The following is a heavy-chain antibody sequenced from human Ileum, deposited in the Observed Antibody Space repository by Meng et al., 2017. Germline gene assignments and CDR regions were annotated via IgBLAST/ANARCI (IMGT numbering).Heavy chain of an antibody. D-gene: IGHD3-10*02. J-gene: IGHJ2*01. V-gene: IGHV4-4*02. CDR3: ARADYVRYFDL. CDR1: GGSIESNNW. Sequence: QGHLPESGPGPVKPSETLSLTCAVSGGSIESNNWWTWIRQPPGQGLEWIGEVYHSGSTHYNPSLQSRVTISIDNSKNRFSLSLNSVTAADTAIYYCARADYVRYFDLWGRGTLVTVSS. CDR2: VYHSGST.